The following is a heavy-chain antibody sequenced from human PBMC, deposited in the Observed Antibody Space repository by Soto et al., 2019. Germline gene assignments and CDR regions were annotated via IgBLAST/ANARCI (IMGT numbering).Heavy chain of an antibody. D-gene: IGHD3-10*01. CDR2: ISTYNGNT. V-gene: IGHV1-18*01. CDR3: SSSGWVGDLLLMYYFAW. CDR1: GYSFTSYG. Sequence: QVQLVQSGAEVKKPGASVKVSCEASGYSFTSYGISWVRQAPGQGLEWIGGISTYNGNTNYTQKLQGRVPMTTDTSTRKAYMELRSLRSDDTAVYDCSSSGWVGDLLLMYYFAWWGQGTLVTVSS. J-gene: IGHJ4*02.